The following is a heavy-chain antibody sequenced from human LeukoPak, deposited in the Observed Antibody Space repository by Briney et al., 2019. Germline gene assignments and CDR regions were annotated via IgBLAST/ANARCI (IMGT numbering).Heavy chain of an antibody. Sequence: GGSLRLSCAASGFTFSSYGMHWVRQAPGKGLEWVAVISYDGSNKYYADSVKGRFTISRDNSKNTLYLQVNSLRAEDTAVYYCAKDFDYWGQGTLVTVSS. J-gene: IGHJ4*02. V-gene: IGHV3-30*18. CDR1: GFTFSSYG. CDR3: AKDFDY. CDR2: ISYDGSNK.